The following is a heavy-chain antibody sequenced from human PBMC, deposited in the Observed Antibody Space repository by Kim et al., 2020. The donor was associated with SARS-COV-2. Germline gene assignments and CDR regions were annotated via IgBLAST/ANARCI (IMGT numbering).Heavy chain of an antibody. CDR1: GFAFENYA. CDR3: AKDSYSTSWPDAFDL. CDR2: INWGGDRA. V-gene: IGHV3-43D*03. D-gene: IGHD6-13*01. Sequence: GGSLRLSCAASGFAFENYAMYWVRQAPGKGLEWISLINWGGDRAYYADSVKGRFTISRDNSKNSLNLQMHSLRAEDTGFYYCAKDSYSTSWPDAFDLWGQGTLVTVSS. J-gene: IGHJ3*01.